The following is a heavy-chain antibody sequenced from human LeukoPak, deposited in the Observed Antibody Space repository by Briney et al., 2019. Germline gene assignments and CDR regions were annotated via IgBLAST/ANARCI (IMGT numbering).Heavy chain of an antibody. CDR3: ARSGVTHPQTPHDC. CDR1: GGSISSGDYY. J-gene: IGHJ4*02. CDR2: IYYSGST. Sequence: SETLSLTCTVSGGSISSGDYYWSWLRQPPGTGLEWIGYIYYSGSTYYNPSLKSRVTISVDTSKNQFSLKLSSVTAADTAVYYCARSGVTHPQTPHDCWGQGTLVTVSS. V-gene: IGHV4-30-4*01. D-gene: IGHD2-21*02.